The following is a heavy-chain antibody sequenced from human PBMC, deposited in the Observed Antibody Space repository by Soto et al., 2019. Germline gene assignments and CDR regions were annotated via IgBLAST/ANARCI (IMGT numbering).Heavy chain of an antibody. J-gene: IGHJ4*02. CDR3: TRTLKSYYDFWSGYHY. CDR2: IWYDGSNK. D-gene: IGHD3-3*01. Sequence: QVQLVESGGGVVQPGRSLRLSCAASGFTFSSYGMHWVRQAPGKGLEWVAVIWYDGSNKYYADSVKGRFTISRDNSKNTLYLKMNSLRAEDTAVYYCTRTLKSYYDFWSGYHYWGQGTLVTVSS. CDR1: GFTFSSYG. V-gene: IGHV3-33*01.